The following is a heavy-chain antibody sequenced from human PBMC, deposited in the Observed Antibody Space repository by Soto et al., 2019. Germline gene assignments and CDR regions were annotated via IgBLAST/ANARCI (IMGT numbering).Heavy chain of an antibody. CDR2: VGQDGSKK. CDR1: VFTIRNYW. CDR3: ARDLAVRTLTYYFDK. D-gene: IGHD6-19*01. Sequence: PGGSLRLSCVAPVFTIRNYWMSWVRQAPGRGLEWVANVGQDGSKKYYVDSVKGRFTISRDNAHNSLYLRLCALGEVDTAVYYCARDLAVRTLTYYFDKWGQGGLVTVSS. J-gene: IGHJ4*02. V-gene: IGHV3-7*01.